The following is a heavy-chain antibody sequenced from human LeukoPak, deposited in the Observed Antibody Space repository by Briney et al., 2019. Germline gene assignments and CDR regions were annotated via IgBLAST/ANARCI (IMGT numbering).Heavy chain of an antibody. D-gene: IGHD3-10*01. CDR3: AKGNYYTSGSCDAFDI. Sequence: GGSLRLSCATSGLTFSSYAMNWVRQAPGMGLEWVSVISGSGGTTDYADSVKGRFSISRDNSKNTLYLQMTSLRAEDTAIYYCAKGNYYTSGSCDAFDIWGQGTMVTVSS. J-gene: IGHJ3*02. CDR1: GLTFSSYA. V-gene: IGHV3-23*01. CDR2: ISGSGGTT.